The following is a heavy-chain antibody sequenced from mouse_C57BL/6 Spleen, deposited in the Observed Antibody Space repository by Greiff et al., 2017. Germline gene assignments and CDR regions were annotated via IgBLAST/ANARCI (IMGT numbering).Heavy chain of an antibody. CDR3: ATTAQGYYAMDY. CDR1: GYTFTSYW. CDR2: INPSSGYT. Sequence: QVQLQQSGAELAKPGASVKLSCKASGYTFTSYWMHWVKQRPGQGLEWIGYINPSSGYTKYNQKFKDKATLNADKSSSTAYMQLSSLTYEDSAVYYCATTAQGYYAMDYWGQGTSVTVSS. J-gene: IGHJ4*01. V-gene: IGHV1-7*01. D-gene: IGHD3-2*02.